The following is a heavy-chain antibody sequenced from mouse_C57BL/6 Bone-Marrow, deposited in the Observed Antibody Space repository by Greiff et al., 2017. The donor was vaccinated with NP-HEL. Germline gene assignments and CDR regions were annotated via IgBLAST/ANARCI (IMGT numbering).Heavy chain of an antibody. J-gene: IGHJ4*01. V-gene: IGHV1-82*01. D-gene: IGHD2-3*01. CDR1: GYAFSSSW. CDR2: IYPGDGDT. CDR3: ASYDPHYYAMDY. Sequence: VQRVESGPELVKPGASVKISCKASGYAFSSSWMNWVKQRPGKGLEWIGRIYPGDGDTNYNGKFKGKATLTADKSSSTAYMQLSSLTSEDSAVYFCASYDPHYYAMDYWGQGTSVTVSS.